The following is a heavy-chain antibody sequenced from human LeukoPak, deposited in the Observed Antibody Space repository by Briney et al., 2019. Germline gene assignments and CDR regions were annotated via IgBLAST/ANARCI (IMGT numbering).Heavy chain of an antibody. CDR3: TRRKTFDY. V-gene: IGHV3-49*03. J-gene: IGHJ4*02. CDR1: GFNFGDYA. CDR2: IRSKGYGGTT. Sequence: GGSLRLSCTSSGFNFGDYAMTWFRQAPGKGLEWVGFIRSKGYGGTTQYAAAVKGRFTISRDDSKSIAYLQMNSLQTEDTAVYYCTRRKTFDYWGQGTLVTVSS.